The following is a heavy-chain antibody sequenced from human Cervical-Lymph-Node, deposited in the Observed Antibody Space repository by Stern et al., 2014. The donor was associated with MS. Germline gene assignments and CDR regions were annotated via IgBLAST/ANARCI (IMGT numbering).Heavy chain of an antibody. CDR3: ARDRHDLGYCSGGSCYLPDY. CDR2: IWYDGSNK. D-gene: IGHD2-15*01. J-gene: IGHJ4*02. CDR1: GFTFSSYG. V-gene: IGHV3-33*01. Sequence: QVQLVESGGGVVQPGRSLRLSCAASGFTFSSYGMHWVRQAPGKGLEWVAVIWYDGSNKYYADSVKGRFTSSRDNSKNTLYLQMNSLRAEDTAVYYCARDRHDLGYCSGGSCYLPDYWGQGTLVTVSS.